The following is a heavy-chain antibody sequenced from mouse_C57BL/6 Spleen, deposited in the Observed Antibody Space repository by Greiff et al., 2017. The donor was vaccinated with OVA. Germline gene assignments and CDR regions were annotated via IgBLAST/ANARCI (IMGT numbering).Heavy chain of an antibody. CDR2: ISSGGDYI. CDR1: GFTFSSYA. J-gene: IGHJ4*01. V-gene: IGHV5-9-1*02. D-gene: IGHD2-14*01. CDR3: TREGVQYYYAMDY. Sequence: EVQLVESGEGLVKPGGSLKLSCAASGFTFSSYAMTWVRQTPEKRLEWVGYISSGGDYINYDDTVKGRVTLTIDNARTTLYLQMSSLTSEDTAMYYCTREGVQYYYAMDYWGQGTSVTVSS.